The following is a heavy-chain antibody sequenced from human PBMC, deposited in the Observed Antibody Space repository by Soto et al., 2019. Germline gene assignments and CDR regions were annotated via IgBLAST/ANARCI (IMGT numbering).Heavy chain of an antibody. Sequence: SETLSLTCTVSGGSISDYYWNWIRLSPGNGLEWIGCIYYTGSTAYHPSLEGRVTISLDTSKQQFSLRVSSVSAADAGVYYCARGGIYNPGGYYYHSFDYWGQGTPVTVSS. CDR2: IYYTGST. CDR1: GGSISDYY. CDR3: ARGGIYNPGGYYYHSFDY. D-gene: IGHD3-22*01. J-gene: IGHJ4*02. V-gene: IGHV4-59*01.